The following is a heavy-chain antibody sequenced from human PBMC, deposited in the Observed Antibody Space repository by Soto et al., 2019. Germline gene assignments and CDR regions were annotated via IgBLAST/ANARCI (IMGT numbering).Heavy chain of an antibody. CDR1: GGSISSYY. D-gene: IGHD2-21*01. Sequence: SETLSLTCTVSGGSISSYYWSWIRQPPGKGLEWIGYIYYSGSTNYNPSLKSRVTISVDTSKNQFSLKLSSVTAADTAVYYCARRWGGTYDYWGQGTLVTVSA. CDR3: ARRWGGTYDY. J-gene: IGHJ4*02. V-gene: IGHV4-59*01. CDR2: IYYSGST.